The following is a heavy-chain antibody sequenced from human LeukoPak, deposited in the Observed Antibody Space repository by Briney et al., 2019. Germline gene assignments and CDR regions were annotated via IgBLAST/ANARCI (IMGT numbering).Heavy chain of an antibody. CDR2: INPNSGGT. Sequence: ASVKVSCKASGYTFTDYYIHWVRQTPGQGLEWMGRINPNSGGTNYAQKFQGRVTMTRDTSISTAYMELRRLRSDDTAVYYCARDFERPDYWGQGTLVTVSS. CDR1: GYTFTDYY. V-gene: IGHV1-2*06. J-gene: IGHJ4*02. CDR3: ARDFERPDY.